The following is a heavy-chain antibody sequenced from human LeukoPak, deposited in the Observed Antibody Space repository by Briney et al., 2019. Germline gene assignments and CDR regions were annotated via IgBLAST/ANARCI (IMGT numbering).Heavy chain of an antibody. CDR2: TSAYNGNT. V-gene: IGHV1-18*01. D-gene: IGHD2-2*01. CDR3: ARDPGYCSSTSCQGWFDP. J-gene: IGHJ5*02. CDR1: GYTFTSYG. Sequence: ASVKVSCKASGYTFTSYGISWVRQAPGQGLEWMGWTSAYNGNTNYAQKLQGRVTMTTDTSTSTAYMELSRLRSDDTAVYYCARDPGYCSSTSCQGWFDPWGQGTLVTVSS.